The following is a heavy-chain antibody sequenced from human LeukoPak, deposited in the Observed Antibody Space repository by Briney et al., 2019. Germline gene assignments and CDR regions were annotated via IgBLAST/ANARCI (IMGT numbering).Heavy chain of an antibody. Sequence: GGSLRLSCAASGFTFSSYAMHWVRQAPGKGLEWVSVIYSGGSTYYADSVKGRFTISRDNAKNSLYLQMNSLRAEDTAVYYCARDAQYYDFWSGYPDYWGQGTLVTVSS. CDR1: GFTFSSYA. CDR3: ARDAQYYDFWSGYPDY. J-gene: IGHJ4*02. V-gene: IGHV3-66*01. D-gene: IGHD3-3*01. CDR2: IYSGGST.